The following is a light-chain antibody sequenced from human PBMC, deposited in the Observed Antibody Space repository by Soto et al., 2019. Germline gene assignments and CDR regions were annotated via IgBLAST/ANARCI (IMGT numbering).Light chain of an antibody. V-gene: IGLV3-25*03. Sequence: SYELTQPPSVSVSPGQTAEITCSGDTLPKQFAYWYQRKPGQAPLLVISKDSERPSGIPERFSGSSSGTTVTLTVSGVQAEXEGDYYCQSADYSGTYVVFGGGTKLTVL. CDR1: TLPKQF. CDR3: QSADYSGTYVV. J-gene: IGLJ2*01. CDR2: KDS.